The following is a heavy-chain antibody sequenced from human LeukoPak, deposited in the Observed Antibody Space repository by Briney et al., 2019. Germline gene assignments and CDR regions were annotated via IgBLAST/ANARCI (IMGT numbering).Heavy chain of an antibody. V-gene: IGHV1-18*01. CDR1: GYTFTSYA. J-gene: IGHJ4*02. Sequence: GASVKVSCKASGYTFTSYAFRWVRQAPGQGLEWMGWISAYNGNTNYAQNLQGRVTMTIDTSTSTAYMELRSLRSEDTAVYYCARVEEYSSSSHYFDYWGQGTLVTVSS. D-gene: IGHD6-6*01. CDR3: ARVEEYSSSSHYFDY. CDR2: ISAYNGNT.